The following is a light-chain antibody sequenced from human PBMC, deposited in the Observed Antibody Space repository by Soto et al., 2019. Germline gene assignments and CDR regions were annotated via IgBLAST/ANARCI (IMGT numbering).Light chain of an antibody. Sequence: DIQMTQSPSSVSASVGDRVTITCRASQGISSWLAWYQQKPGKAPKLLIYAASSLHSGVPSRFSGSLSGTAFALTISSLQPEDFATYYCLQTDSFPFTFGPGTKVDIK. CDR2: AAS. V-gene: IGKV1-12*01. CDR3: LQTDSFPFT. J-gene: IGKJ3*01. CDR1: QGISSW.